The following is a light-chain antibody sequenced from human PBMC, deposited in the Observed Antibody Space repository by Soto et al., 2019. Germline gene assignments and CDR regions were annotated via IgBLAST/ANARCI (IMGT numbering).Light chain of an antibody. CDR1: SSTNEAGYD. CDR2: GNI. J-gene: IGLJ1*01. CDR3: QSYASPLSARYV. Sequence: QSVLTQPPSVSGAPGQRVTISCTGSSSTNEAGYDVHWYQQRPGAAPKLLIFGNINRPSGVPYRFSGSKSGTSASLAITGIQAEDEGESYCQSYASPLSARYVVATGPKLTV. V-gene: IGLV1-40*01.